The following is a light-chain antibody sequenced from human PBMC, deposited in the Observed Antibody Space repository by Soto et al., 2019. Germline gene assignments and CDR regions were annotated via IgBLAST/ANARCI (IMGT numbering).Light chain of an antibody. J-gene: IGKJ4*01. CDR3: QQCNDWPLT. CDR2: YAS. CDR1: QSVRSN. Sequence: EVVMTQSPGTLSVLPGERATLSCRASQSVRSNLAWYQQKPGQTPRLLIYYASTRAAGIPARFSGSGSGTEFTLPISNLQSEDFAVYYCQQCNDWPLTFGGGTKVDIK. V-gene: IGKV3-15*01.